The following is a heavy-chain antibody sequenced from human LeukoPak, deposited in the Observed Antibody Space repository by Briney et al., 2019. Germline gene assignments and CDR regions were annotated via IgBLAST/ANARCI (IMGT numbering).Heavy chain of an antibody. Sequence: GGSLRLSCAASGFNFSSYAMSWVRQAPGKGLAWVSAISGSGGSTYYADSVKGRFTISRDNSKNTLYLQMNSLRAEDTAVYYCAKVGGKIAAAGNWFDPWGQGTLVTVSS. J-gene: IGHJ5*02. CDR1: GFNFSSYA. CDR3: AKVGGKIAAAGNWFDP. CDR2: ISGSGGST. D-gene: IGHD6-13*01. V-gene: IGHV3-23*01.